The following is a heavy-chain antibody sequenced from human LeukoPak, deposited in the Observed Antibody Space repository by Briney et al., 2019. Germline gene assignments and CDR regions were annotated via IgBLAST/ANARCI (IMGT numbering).Heavy chain of an antibody. CDR3: AKGGYTASSGEYYYYMDV. CDR2: FYSGGST. Sequence: GGSLRLSCAASGFTVSSNYMSWVRQAPGEGLEWVSGFYSGGSTYYAGSVKGRFTISRDNSKNTLYLQMNSLRAEDTAVYYCAKGGYTASSGEYYYYMDVWGKGTTVTVSS. D-gene: IGHD6-25*01. CDR1: GFTVSSNY. V-gene: IGHV3-66*02. J-gene: IGHJ6*03.